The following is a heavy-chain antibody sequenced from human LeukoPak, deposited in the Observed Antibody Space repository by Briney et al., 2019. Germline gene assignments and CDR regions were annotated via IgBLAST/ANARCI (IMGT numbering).Heavy chain of an antibody. D-gene: IGHD5-12*01. V-gene: IGHV1-2*02. Sequence: ASVKVSCKASGYTFTGCYMHWVRQAPGQGLEWMGWINPNSGGTNYAQKFQGRVTMTRDTSISTAYMELSRLRSDDTAVYYCARPESGYDIEYYFDYWGQGTLVTVSS. CDR2: INPNSGGT. J-gene: IGHJ4*02. CDR3: ARPESGYDIEYYFDY. CDR1: GYTFTGCY.